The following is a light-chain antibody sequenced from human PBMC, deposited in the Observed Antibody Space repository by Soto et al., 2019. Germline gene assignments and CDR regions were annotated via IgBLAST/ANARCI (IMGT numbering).Light chain of an antibody. CDR1: QGISTN. V-gene: IGKV1-12*01. CDR2: AAS. CDR3: LQANRVPLS. J-gene: IGKJ5*01. Sequence: DIQMTQSPSSVSASVGDRVTITCRASQGISTNLAWYQQKPGKAPKLLIYAASSLQSGVPPRFSGSGSGTDFTLTISSLQPEDFAIHYCLQANRVPLSFGQGTRLEIK.